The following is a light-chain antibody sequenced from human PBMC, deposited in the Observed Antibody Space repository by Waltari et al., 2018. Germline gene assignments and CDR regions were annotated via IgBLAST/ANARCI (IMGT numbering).Light chain of an antibody. CDR3: QKYNNWHQT. Sequence: EIVMTQSPATLSVSPGERATLACRASQSVSSNLAWYQQKPGQAPRLLIYGGSTRANGIPDRFSGSGCGKEFTLNNRSLQSEDFAVYYCQKYNNWHQTFGQENKVEIK. CDR1: QSVSSN. CDR2: GGS. J-gene: IGKJ1*01. V-gene: IGKV3D-15*01.